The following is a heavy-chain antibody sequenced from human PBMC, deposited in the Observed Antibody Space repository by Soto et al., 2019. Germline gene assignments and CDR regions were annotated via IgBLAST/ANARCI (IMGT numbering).Heavy chain of an antibody. D-gene: IGHD3-3*01. CDR1: EDTFRNYA. V-gene: IGHV3-30-3*01. CDR3: ARGNNYDFWSGYYNYYYGMDV. J-gene: IGHJ6*02. Sequence: SCKASEDTFRNYAMHWVRQAPGKGLEWVAVISYDGSNKYYADSVKGRFTISRDNSKNTLYLQMNSLRAEDTAVYYCARGNNYDFWSGYYNYYYGMDVWGQGTTVTVSS. CDR2: ISYDGSNK.